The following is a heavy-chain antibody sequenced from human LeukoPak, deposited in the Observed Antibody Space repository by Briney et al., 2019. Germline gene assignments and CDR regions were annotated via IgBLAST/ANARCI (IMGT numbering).Heavy chain of an antibody. D-gene: IGHD3-22*01. V-gene: IGHV4-39*06. CDR3: GRVYDSRGYYLDN. Sequence: WETLSLTCTVSGGSVSRCSYHWGWIRQPPGKGLEWIGSDFYSGSTNYNPSLNSRVTISVDTSKNQLTLKLSSVTAADTALYDCGRVYDSRGYYLDNWGQGTLVTVSS. CDR2: DFYSGST. J-gene: IGHJ4*02. CDR1: GGSVSRCSYH.